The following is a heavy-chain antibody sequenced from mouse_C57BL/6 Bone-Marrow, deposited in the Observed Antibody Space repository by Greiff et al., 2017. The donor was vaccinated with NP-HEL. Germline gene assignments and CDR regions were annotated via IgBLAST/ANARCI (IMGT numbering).Heavy chain of an antibody. CDR3: ARLTGGYWYFDV. CDR1: GYSITSGYY. D-gene: IGHD4-1*01. V-gene: IGHV3-6*01. CDR2: ISYDGSN. J-gene: IGHJ1*03. Sequence: EVQVVESGPGLVKPSQSLSLTCSVTGYSITSGYYWNWIRQFPGNKLEWMGYISYDGSNNYNPSLKNRISITRDTSKNQFFLKLNSVTTEDTATYYCARLTGGYWYFDVWGTGTTVTVSS.